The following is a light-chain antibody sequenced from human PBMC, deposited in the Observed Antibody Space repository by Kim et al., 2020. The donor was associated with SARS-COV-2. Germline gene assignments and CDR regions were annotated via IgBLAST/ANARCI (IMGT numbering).Light chain of an antibody. CDR2: KTS. CDR3: HQYNSYPLT. V-gene: IGKV1-5*03. CDR1: QTISDW. J-gene: IGKJ3*01. Sequence: DIQMTQSPSTLSASVGDRVTITCRASQTISDWLAWYQQKPGKAPNLLIYKTSSLESGVPSRFSGSGSGTEFTLTISSLQPDDFATYFCHQYNSYPLTFGPGTKVDIK.